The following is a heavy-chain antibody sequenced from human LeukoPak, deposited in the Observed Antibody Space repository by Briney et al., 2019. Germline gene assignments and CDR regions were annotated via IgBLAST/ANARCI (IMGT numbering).Heavy chain of an antibody. J-gene: IGHJ4*02. D-gene: IGHD2-2*01. CDR2: ISAYNGNT. V-gene: IGHV1-18*01. CDR1: GYTFTSYG. CDR3: ARVAPELIGYCSSTSCYPPPYFDY. Sequence: ASVKVSCKASGYTFTSYGISWVRQAPGQGLEWMGWISAYNGNTNYAQKLQGRVTMTTGTSTSTAYMELRSLRSDDTAVYYCARVAPELIGYCSSTSCYPPPYFDYWGQGTLVTVSS.